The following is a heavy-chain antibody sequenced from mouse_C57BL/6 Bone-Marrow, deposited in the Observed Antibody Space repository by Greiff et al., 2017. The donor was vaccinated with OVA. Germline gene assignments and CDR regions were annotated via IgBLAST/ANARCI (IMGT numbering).Heavy chain of an antibody. V-gene: IGHV14-4*01. D-gene: IGHD1-1*01. CDR3: TGYYYGDFDV. CDR1: GFNIKDDH. Sequence: EVKLQESGAELVRPGASVKLSCTASGFNIKDDHMHWVKQRPEQGLEWIGWIDPENGDTEYASKFQGKATITADTSSNTAYLQLSSLTSEDTAVYYCTGYYYGDFDVWGTGTTVTVSS. J-gene: IGHJ1*03. CDR2: IDPENGDT.